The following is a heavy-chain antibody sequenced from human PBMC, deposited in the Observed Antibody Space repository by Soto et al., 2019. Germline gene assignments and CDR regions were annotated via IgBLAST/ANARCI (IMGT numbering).Heavy chain of an antibody. CDR3: ARGVGSSPPRY. Sequence: PSETLSLTCTVSGGSVSSGSYYWSWIRQPPGKGLEWIGYIYYSGSTNYNPSLKSRVTISVDTSKNQFSLKLSSVTAADTAVYYCARGVGSSPPRYWGRGTLVTVSS. CDR2: IYYSGST. D-gene: IGHD1-26*01. J-gene: IGHJ4*02. V-gene: IGHV4-61*01. CDR1: GGSVSSGSYY.